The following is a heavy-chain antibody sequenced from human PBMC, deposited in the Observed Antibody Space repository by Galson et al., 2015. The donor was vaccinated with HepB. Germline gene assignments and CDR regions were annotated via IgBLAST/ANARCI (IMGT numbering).Heavy chain of an antibody. J-gene: IGHJ3*02. Sequence: SVKVSCKASGFTFTSSAVQWVRQARGQRLEWIEWIVVGSGNTNYAQKFQERVTITRDMSTSTAYMELSSLRSEDTAVYYCAAGAASGWGGFADTFDIWGQGTMVTVSS. V-gene: IGHV1-58*01. CDR3: AAGAASGWGGFADTFDI. CDR2: IVVGSGNT. D-gene: IGHD2-15*01. CDR1: GFTFTSSA.